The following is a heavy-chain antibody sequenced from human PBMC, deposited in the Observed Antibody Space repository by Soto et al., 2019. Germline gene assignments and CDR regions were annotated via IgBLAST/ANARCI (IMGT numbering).Heavy chain of an antibody. CDR3: ATGGGIVVVTAPYDL. CDR2: INPSGGYT. Sequence: ASVKVPCKASGYSFSSYSMNSVRHAPGQGLEWLGIINPSGGYTTYAQRFLGRVTMTSDTSTSTVHMELGSLTSEDTAVYYCATGGGIVVVTAPYDLWGQGNLVTVS. CDR1: GYSFSSYS. J-gene: IGHJ4*02. V-gene: IGHV1-46*03. D-gene: IGHD2-21*02.